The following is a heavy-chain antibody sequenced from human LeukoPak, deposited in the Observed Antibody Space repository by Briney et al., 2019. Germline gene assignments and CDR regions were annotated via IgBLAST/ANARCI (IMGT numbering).Heavy chain of an antibody. D-gene: IGHD3-22*01. V-gene: IGHV4-30-4*08. Sequence: SETLSLTCTVSGGSISSGDYYWSWIRQPPGKGLEWIGYIYYSGSTYYNPSLKSRVTISVDTSKNQFSLKLSSVTAADTAVYYCAREGDYYDSSGYVFGYWGQGTLVTVSS. J-gene: IGHJ4*02. CDR1: GGSISSGDYY. CDR3: AREGDYYDSSGYVFGY. CDR2: IYYSGST.